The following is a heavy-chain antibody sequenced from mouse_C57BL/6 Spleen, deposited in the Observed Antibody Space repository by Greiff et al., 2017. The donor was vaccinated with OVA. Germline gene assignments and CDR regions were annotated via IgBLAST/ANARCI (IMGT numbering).Heavy chain of an antibody. J-gene: IGHJ4*01. CDR3: ARRGYYYGSSGAMDY. D-gene: IGHD1-1*01. Sequence: VQLQQPGAELVMPGASVKLSCKASGYTFTSYWMHWVKQRPGQGLEWIGEIDPSDSYTNYNQKFKGKSTLTVDKSSSTAYMQLSSLTSEDSAVYYCARRGYYYGSSGAMDYWGQGTSVTVSS. CDR2: IDPSDSYT. V-gene: IGHV1-69*01. CDR1: GYTFTSYW.